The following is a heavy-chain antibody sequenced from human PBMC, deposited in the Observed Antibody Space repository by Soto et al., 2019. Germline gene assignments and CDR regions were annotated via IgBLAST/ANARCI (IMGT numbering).Heavy chain of an antibody. CDR1: GFIFSGYA. V-gene: IGHV3-23*01. Sequence: EVQLLESGGGLVQPGGSLRLSCAASGFIFSGYAMSWVRQAPGKGLEWVSHISGSGDNTYYADSVKGRFTISRDNSKNTLYLQMKSLRDGDAAVYYCARERWVRDTGRVTIDYWGLGTLVTVSS. J-gene: IGHJ4*02. CDR2: ISGSGDNT. CDR3: ARERWVRDTGRVTIDY. D-gene: IGHD5-18*01.